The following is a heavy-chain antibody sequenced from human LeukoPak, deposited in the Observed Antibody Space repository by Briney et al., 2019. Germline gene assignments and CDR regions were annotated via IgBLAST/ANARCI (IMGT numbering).Heavy chain of an antibody. V-gene: IGHV4-59*01. CDR1: GGSISSYY. CDR2: VYDIGST. Sequence: SETLSLTCTVSGGSISSYYWSWIRQTPGKGLEWIGYVYDIGSTKYNPSLKSRVTISVDTSKNQFSLRLSSVTAADTAVYYCARGGVLKSVDYWGQGTLVAVSS. D-gene: IGHD3-16*01. CDR3: ARGGVLKSVDY. J-gene: IGHJ4*02.